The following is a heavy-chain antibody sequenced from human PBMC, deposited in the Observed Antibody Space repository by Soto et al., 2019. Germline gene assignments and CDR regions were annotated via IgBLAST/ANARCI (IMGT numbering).Heavy chain of an antibody. V-gene: IGHV3-23*01. D-gene: IGHD2-2*02. J-gene: IGHJ4*02. CDR1: GFTFSTQV. CDR3: AKISCSSTNCYIVSGAGSYFDS. Sequence: EVQLLESGGGLVQPGGSLRLSCAASGFTFSTQVMSWFRQAPGKGLEWVSAMSGSRGYTYYADSVKGRFTISSDNSKNTRHLQMNSLRAEDTAVYYCAKISCSSTNCYIVSGAGSYFDSGGQGTLVIGSS. CDR2: MSGSRGYT.